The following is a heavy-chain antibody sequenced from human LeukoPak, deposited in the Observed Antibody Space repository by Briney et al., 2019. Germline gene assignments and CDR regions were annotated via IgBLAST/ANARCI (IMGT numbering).Heavy chain of an antibody. CDR2: INTDGSST. V-gene: IGHV3-74*01. J-gene: IGHJ6*03. CDR3: AREDGSGSVYYYYYYYMDV. D-gene: IGHD3-10*01. CDR1: GFTFSSYS. Sequence: PGGSLRLSCAASGFTFSSYSMNWVRQAPGKGLVWVSRINTDGSSTSYADSVKGRFTISRDNAKNTLYLQMNSLRAEDTAVYYCAREDGSGSVYYYYYYYMDVWGKGTTVTVSS.